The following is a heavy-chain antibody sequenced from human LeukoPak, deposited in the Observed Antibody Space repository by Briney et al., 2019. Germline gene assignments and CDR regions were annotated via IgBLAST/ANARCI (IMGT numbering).Heavy chain of an antibody. CDR1: GYTFTSYY. J-gene: IGHJ4*02. D-gene: IGHD3-16*01. CDR2: INPSGGST. CDR3: ARGPAGGDIDY. Sequence: EASVKVSCKASGYTFTSYYMHWVRQAPGRGLEWMGIINPSGGSTSYAQKFQGRVTMTRDMSTSTVYMELSSLRSEDTAVYYCARGPAGGDIDYWGQGTLVTVSS. V-gene: IGHV1-46*01.